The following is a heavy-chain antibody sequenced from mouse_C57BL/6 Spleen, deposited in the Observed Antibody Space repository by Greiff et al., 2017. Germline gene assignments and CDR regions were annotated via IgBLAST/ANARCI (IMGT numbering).Heavy chain of an antibody. CDR2: ISYDGSN. V-gene: IGHV3-6*01. CDR1: GYSITSGYY. Sequence: ESGPGLVQPSQSLSLTCSVTGYSITSGYYWNWIRQFPGNKLEWRGYISYDGSNNYNPSLKNRISITRDTSKNQFFLKLNSVTTEDTATYYCASGWYFDVWGTGTTVTVSS. CDR3: ASGWYFDV. J-gene: IGHJ1*03.